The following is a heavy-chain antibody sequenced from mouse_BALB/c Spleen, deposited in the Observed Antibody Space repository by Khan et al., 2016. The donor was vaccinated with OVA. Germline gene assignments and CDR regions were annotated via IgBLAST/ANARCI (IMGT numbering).Heavy chain of an antibody. J-gene: IGHJ2*01. V-gene: IGHV1S132*01. CDR2: IYPGTDNT. CDR1: GYIFTSYW. D-gene: IGHD2-14*01. Sequence: QVQLKQSGAELVRPGASVKLSCKTSGYIFTSYWIHWVKQRSGQGLEWIARIYPGTDNTYYNEKLKDKATLTADKSSSTAYMQLTSLNSDDSAVYFCARDEALYDFDYWGQGTTLTVSS. CDR3: ARDEALYDFDY.